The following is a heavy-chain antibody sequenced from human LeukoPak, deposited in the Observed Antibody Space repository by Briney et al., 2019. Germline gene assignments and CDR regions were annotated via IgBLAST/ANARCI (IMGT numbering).Heavy chain of an antibody. J-gene: IGHJ6*03. CDR2: ISSSSSYI. CDR1: GFTFSSYS. CDR3: ATFKSSIAARWANYYYYYMDV. V-gene: IGHV3-21*01. Sequence: GGSLRLSCTACGFTFSSYSMNWVRQAPGKGLEWVSSISSSSSYIYYADSVKGRFTISRDNAKNSLYLQMNSLRAEDTAVYYCATFKSSIAARWANYYYYYMDVWGKGTTVTVSS. D-gene: IGHD6-6*01.